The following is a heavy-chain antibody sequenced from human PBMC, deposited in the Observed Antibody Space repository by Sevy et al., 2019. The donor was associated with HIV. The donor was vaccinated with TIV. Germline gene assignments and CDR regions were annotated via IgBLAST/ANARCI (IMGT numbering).Heavy chain of an antibody. Sequence: SETLSLTCTVSGGFVTSTSYYWAWIRQSPGKGLEWIGSIYNSGSTYYNPSLKSRVTISVHTSKNQFSLKLSSVTAAETAVYYCARRYCSSTSCYVPGYYGMDVWGQGSTVTVSS. D-gene: IGHD2-2*01. CDR3: ARRYCSSTSCYVPGYYGMDV. CDR2: IYNSGST. CDR1: GGFVTSTSYY. J-gene: IGHJ6*02. V-gene: IGHV4-39*01.